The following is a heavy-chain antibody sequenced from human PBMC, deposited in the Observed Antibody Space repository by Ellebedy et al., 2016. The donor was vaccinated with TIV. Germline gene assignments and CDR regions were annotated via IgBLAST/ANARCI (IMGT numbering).Heavy chain of an antibody. CDR3: AKRGPYDSSGYPPDS. Sequence: GESLKISXAASGFTFSGYAMNWVRQAPGKGLEWVSSISGSGPTTFYADSVKGRFSISRDNSNNTLYLQMNSLRAEDTAVYFCAKRGPYDSSGYPPDSWGQGTLVTVSS. D-gene: IGHD3-22*01. J-gene: IGHJ4*02. CDR1: GFTFSGYA. V-gene: IGHV3-23*01. CDR2: ISGSGPTT.